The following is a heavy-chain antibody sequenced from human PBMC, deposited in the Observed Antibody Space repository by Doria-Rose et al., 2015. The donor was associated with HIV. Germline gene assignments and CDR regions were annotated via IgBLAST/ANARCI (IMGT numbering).Heavy chain of an antibody. J-gene: IGHJ6*02. D-gene: IGHD5-18*01. CDR3: ARDKYPGYSYGYYYYYGMDV. Sequence: HWVRQAPGKGLQWVALISYDGNNKYYEDSVKGRFTISRDNSKNTLYLQMNSLRADDTAMYYCARDKYPGYSYGYYYYYGMDVWGQGTTVTVSS. V-gene: IGHV3-30-3*01. CDR2: ISYDGNNK.